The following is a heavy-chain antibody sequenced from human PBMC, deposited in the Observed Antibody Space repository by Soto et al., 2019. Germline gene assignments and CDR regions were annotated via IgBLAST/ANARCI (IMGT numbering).Heavy chain of an antibody. V-gene: IGHV3-23*01. Sequence: GGSLRLSCVASGFTFSSFSMSWVRQAPGKGLEWVSGFRSSGDDGTTYYADSVKGRFAISRDNSKNTLFLQMNSLRAEDTAIYYCAKKVNSGPGSQYFDYWGQGTLVTVSS. CDR1: GFTFSSFS. CDR3: AKKVNSGPGSQYFDY. D-gene: IGHD3-10*01. J-gene: IGHJ4*02. CDR2: FRSSGDDGTT.